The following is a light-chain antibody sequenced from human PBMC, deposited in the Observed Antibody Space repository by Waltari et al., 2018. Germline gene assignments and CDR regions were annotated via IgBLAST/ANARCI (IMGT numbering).Light chain of an antibody. CDR3: CSYAGRGTYV. J-gene: IGLJ1*01. CDR1: PSDVGSYDL. CDR2: EVF. Sequence: QSALTQPASVSGTPGQSITIPCSGTPSDVGSYDLVSWYQQHPGEAPKLLICEVFKRPPDTSSRFSGAKSGSTASLTISGLQPEDEADYYCCSYAGRGTYVFGSGTKVTVL. V-gene: IGLV2-23*02.